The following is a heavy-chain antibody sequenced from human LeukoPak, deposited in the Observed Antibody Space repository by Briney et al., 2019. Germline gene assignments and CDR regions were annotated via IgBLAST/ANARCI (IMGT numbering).Heavy chain of an antibody. CDR2: IKSKTNGGTT. V-gene: IGHV3-15*01. CDR3: TTAPDRIDY. J-gene: IGHJ4*02. CDR1: GFTFANAW. Sequence: PGGSLRLSCAASGFTFANAWMSWVRQAPGKGLEWVGRIKSKTNGGTTDYAAPVKGRFIISRDDSKNTLYLQMNSLKTEDSAVYFCTTAPDRIDYWGQGTLVTVSS.